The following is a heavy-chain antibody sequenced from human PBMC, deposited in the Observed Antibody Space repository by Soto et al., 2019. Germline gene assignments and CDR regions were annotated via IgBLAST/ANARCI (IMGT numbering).Heavy chain of an antibody. Sequence: GGSLRLSCAASGFTFRSYAMNWVRQAPGKGLECVAVISHDGSNKFYRDYVKGRFTISRDNSKNTLYLQINSLRYEDTAVYYCARGDREDIAVVIGVRPGEYGVDVWGQGTTVTVSS. V-gene: IGHV3-30-3*01. CDR1: GFTFRSYA. J-gene: IGHJ6*02. D-gene: IGHD2-15*01. CDR3: ARGDREDIAVVIGVRPGEYGVDV. CDR2: ISHDGSNK.